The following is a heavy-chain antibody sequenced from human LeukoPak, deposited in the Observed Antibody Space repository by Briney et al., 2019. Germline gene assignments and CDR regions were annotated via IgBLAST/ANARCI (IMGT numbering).Heavy chain of an antibody. CDR2: INMGTGNP. D-gene: IGHD4-4*01. J-gene: IGHJ1*01. CDR1: GYSFTAYA. V-gene: IGHV7-4-1*02. CDR3: VRDNVVGGATTFDL. Sequence: ASVKVSCKASGYSFTAYAMNWLRQAPGQRLEWMGWINMGTGNPTYAQGFTGRFVFSLDTSVSTAYLQINNLKAEDTAVYYCVRDNVVGGATTFDLWGQGAPVTVSA.